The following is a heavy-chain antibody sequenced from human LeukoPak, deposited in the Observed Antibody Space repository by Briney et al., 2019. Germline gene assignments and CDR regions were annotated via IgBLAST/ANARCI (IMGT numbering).Heavy chain of an antibody. CDR2: IYYSGST. V-gene: IGHV4-59*01. J-gene: IGHJ6*03. D-gene: IGHD6-13*01. CDR3: ARGGIAASMDV. Sequence: SETLSLTCTVSGGSISSYCWSWIRQPPGKGLEWIGYIYYSGSTNYNPSLKSRVTISVDTSKNQFSLKLSSVTAADTAVYYCARGGIAASMDVWGKGTTVTVSS. CDR1: GGSISSYC.